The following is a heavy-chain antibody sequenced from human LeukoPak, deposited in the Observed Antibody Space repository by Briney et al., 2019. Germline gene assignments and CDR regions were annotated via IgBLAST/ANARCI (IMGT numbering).Heavy chain of an antibody. J-gene: IGHJ2*01. Sequence: PSETLTLTCTVSGDSIGRSTYYWGWIRQPPGKGLEWIGNMHYSGSPNYNPSLRSRVTMSGDTSNNQLSLKLNSVTAADTAMYYCARYSTIGAGGRGWYFDLWGRGTLVTVSS. CDR3: ARYSTIGAGGRGWYFDL. D-gene: IGHD6-13*01. V-gene: IGHV4-39*01. CDR1: GDSIGRSTYY. CDR2: MHYSGSP.